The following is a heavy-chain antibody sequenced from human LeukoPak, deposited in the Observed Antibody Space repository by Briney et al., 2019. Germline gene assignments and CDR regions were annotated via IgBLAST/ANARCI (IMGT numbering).Heavy chain of an antibody. CDR2: ISGSGTST. CDR1: GFTFSSYA. V-gene: IGHV3-23*01. CDR3: STALTMSNPPKFDY. D-gene: IGHD4/OR15-4a*01. J-gene: IGHJ4*02. Sequence: GGSLRLXCAASGFTFSSYAMSWVRQAPGKGLEWVSSISGSGTSTYYADSVKGRFTISRDKSKNALYLQMNSLRAEDTAVYFCSTALTMSNPPKFDYWGQGTLVTVSS.